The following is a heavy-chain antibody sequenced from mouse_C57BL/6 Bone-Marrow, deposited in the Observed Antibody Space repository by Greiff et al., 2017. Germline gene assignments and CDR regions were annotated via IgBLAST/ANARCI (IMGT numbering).Heavy chain of an antibody. V-gene: IGHV14-4*01. CDR1: GFNIKDDY. Sequence: EVQGVESGAELVRPGASVKLSCTASGFNIKDDYMHWVKQRPEQGLEWIGWIDPENGDTEYASKFQGKATITADTSSNTAYLQLSSLTSEDTAVXYGTARGVAYWGQGTLVTVSA. J-gene: IGHJ3*01. CDR3: TARGVAY. CDR2: IDPENGDT.